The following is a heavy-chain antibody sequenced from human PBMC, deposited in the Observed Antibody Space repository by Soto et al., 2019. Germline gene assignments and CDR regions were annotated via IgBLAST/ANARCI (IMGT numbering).Heavy chain of an antibody. J-gene: IGHJ4*02. CDR2: IYHTGST. Sequence: SETLSLTCTVSGGSISSGGYYWSWIRQEPGEGLEWIGYIYHTGSTYYNPSLESRVIISVDTSKNQFSLSLSSVTAADTAVYYCVRTADGYNYLNYWGQGTLVTVYS. D-gene: IGHD5-12*01. CDR1: GGSISSGGYY. V-gene: IGHV4-31*03. CDR3: VRTADGYNYLNY.